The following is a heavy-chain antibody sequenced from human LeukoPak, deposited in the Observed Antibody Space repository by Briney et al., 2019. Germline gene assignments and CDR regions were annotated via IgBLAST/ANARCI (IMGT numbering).Heavy chain of an antibody. V-gene: IGHV4-39*01. Sequence: SETLSLTCSVSGGSISSTRYYWGWIRQPPGKGLDWIGSMYYTGSSYYNPSLKSRVTISADTSKNQFSLKLSSVTAADTAVYYCARNLWFGELSFDPWGQGTLVTVSS. CDR2: MYYTGSS. J-gene: IGHJ5*02. CDR3: ARNLWFGELSFDP. CDR1: GGSISSTRYY. D-gene: IGHD3-10*01.